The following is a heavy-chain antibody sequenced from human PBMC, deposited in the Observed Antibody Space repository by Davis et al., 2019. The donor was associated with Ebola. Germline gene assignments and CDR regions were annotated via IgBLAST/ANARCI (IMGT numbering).Heavy chain of an antibody. CDR2: ISGSGGTT. CDR1: GFTFSNYA. CDR3: AKDPGRIAMAGIFDY. D-gene: IGHD6-19*01. V-gene: IGHV3-23*01. J-gene: IGHJ4*02. Sequence: PGGSLRLSCAASGFTFSNYAMSWVRQAPGKGLEWVPGISGSGGTTYYADSVKGRFTISRDNSKNTIYLEVNNLRTEDTAVYYCAKDPGRIAMAGIFDYWGQGTLVTVSS.